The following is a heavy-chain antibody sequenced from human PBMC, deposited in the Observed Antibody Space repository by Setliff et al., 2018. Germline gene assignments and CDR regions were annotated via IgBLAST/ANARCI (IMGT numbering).Heavy chain of an antibody. CDR1: SGSFSDYY. Sequence: SETLSLTCAASSGSFSDYYWTWIRQPPGKGLEWIAEINHSASANYNPSLKSRVTISVDTSKNQFSLKVNSVTAADTAVYFCARGRNVAARLFDSWGQGTLVTVSS. D-gene: IGHD6-6*01. CDR3: ARGRNVAARLFDS. V-gene: IGHV4-34*01. CDR2: INHSASA. J-gene: IGHJ4*02.